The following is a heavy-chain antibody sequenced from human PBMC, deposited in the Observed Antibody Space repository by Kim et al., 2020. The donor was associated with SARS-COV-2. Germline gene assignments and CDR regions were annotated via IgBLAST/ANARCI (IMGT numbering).Heavy chain of an antibody. Sequence: KGRFTISRDNAKNSLYLQMNSLRAEDTAVYYCATELGYCSSTSCWGAFDIWGQGTMVTVSS. D-gene: IGHD2-2*01. V-gene: IGHV3-7*04. J-gene: IGHJ3*02. CDR3: ATELGYCSSTSCWGAFDI.